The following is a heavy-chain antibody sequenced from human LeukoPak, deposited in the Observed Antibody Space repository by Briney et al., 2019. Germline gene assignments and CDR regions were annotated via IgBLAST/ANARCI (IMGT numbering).Heavy chain of an antibody. CDR2: INAGNGNT. V-gene: IGHV1-3*01. J-gene: IGHJ5*02. D-gene: IGHD2-2*02. CDR1: GYTFTSYA. CDR3: ARVSAPYCSSTSCYTRTWFDP. Sequence: ASVTVSCKASGYTFTSYAMHWVRQAPGQRLEWMGWINAGNGNTKYSQKFQGRVTITRDTSASTAYMELSSLRSEDTAVYYCARVSAPYCSSTSCYTRTWFDPWGQGTLVTVSS.